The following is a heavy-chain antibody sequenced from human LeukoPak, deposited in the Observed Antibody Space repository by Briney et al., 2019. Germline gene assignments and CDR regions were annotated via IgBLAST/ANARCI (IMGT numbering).Heavy chain of an antibody. Sequence: GGSLRLSCAASGFTFDDYGMSWVRQAPGKGLEWVSGINWNGGSTGYADSVKGRFTISRDNAKNSLYLQMNSLRAEDTALYYCARGKRITIFGVVTYSDYWGQGTLVTVSS. J-gene: IGHJ4*02. CDR3: ARGKRITIFGVVTYSDY. V-gene: IGHV3-20*04. D-gene: IGHD3-3*01. CDR2: INWNGGST. CDR1: GFTFDDYG.